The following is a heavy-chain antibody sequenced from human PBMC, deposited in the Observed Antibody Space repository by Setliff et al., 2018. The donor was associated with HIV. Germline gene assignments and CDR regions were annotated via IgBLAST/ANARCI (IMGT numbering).Heavy chain of an antibody. V-gene: IGHV1-2*02. CDR1: GYTLSSHY. Sequence: RASVKVSCKASGYTLSSHYIHWVRQAPGHRPEWVGWINPQTGGTNFAQKFQGRITMTSDTSVNTVFIELSRLKSDDTALYYCARDLRNSNTLFGVLNFVFDLWGQGTLVTV. CDR2: INPQTGGT. J-gene: IGHJ4*02. D-gene: IGHD3-3*01. CDR3: ARDLRNSNTLFGVLNFVFDL.